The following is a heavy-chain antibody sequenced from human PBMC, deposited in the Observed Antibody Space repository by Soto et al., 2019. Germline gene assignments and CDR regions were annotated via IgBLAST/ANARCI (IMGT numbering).Heavy chain of an antibody. D-gene: IGHD5-12*01. J-gene: IGHJ4*02. CDR2: INPNSGGT. V-gene: IGHV1-2*04. CDR1: GYTFTGYY. Sequence: GASVKVSCKASGYTFTGYYMHWVRQAPGQGLEWMGWINPNSGGTNYAQKFQGWVTMTRDTSISTAYMELSRLRSDDTAVYYCARDTRLSPKGISKDIVATRSFGYWGQGTLVTVSS. CDR3: ARDTRLSPKGISKDIVATRSFGY.